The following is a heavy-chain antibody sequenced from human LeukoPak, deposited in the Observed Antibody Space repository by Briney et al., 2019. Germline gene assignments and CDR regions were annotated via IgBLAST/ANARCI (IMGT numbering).Heavy chain of an antibody. J-gene: IGHJ4*02. CDR2: ISDSGGST. V-gene: IGHV3-23*01. CDR1: GFTFSSCA. D-gene: IGHD3-9*01. Sequence: GGSLRLSCAASGFTFSSCAMSWVRQAPGKGLEWVSAISDSGGSTYYADSVKGRFTISRDNSKNTLYLQMNSLRAEDTAVYYCAKDRLKGVRYYDILTGDIGGELDYWGQGTLVTVSS. CDR3: AKDRLKGVRYYDILTGDIGGELDY.